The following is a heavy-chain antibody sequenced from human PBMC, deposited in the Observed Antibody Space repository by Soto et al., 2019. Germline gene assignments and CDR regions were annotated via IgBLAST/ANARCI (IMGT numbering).Heavy chain of an antibody. D-gene: IGHD2-2*01. V-gene: IGHV1-3*01. J-gene: IGHJ6*02. CDR3: ARDWCSSTSCYRGGSDYYGMDV. CDR2: SNAGNGNT. Sequence: QVQLVQSGAEVKKPGASVKVSCKASGYTFTSYAMHWVRQAPGQRLEWMGWSNAGNGNTKYSQKFQGRVTITRDTSAGTAYMELSSLRSEDTAVYYCARDWCSSTSCYRGGSDYYGMDVWGQGTTVTVSS. CDR1: GYTFTSYA.